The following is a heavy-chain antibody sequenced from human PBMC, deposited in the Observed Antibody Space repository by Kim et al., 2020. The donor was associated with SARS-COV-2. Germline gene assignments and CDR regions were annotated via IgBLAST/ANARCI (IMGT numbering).Heavy chain of an antibody. D-gene: IGHD6-19*01. J-gene: IGHJ4*02. V-gene: IGHV3-11*05. Sequence: YADSVKGQLPLSRDNARASLYLQLNSLRAEDTAVYYCARVLTSGWSYFDYWGQGTLVTVSS. CDR3: ARVLTSGWSYFDY.